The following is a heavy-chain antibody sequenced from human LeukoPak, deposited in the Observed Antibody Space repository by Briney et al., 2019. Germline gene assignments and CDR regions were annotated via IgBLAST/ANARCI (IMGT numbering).Heavy chain of an antibody. D-gene: IGHD3-9*01. V-gene: IGHV1-18*01. J-gene: IGHJ2*01. Sequence: AAVKGCCKASGYTFNTYGVTWVRQAPGQGLEWMGWISVYNGVSRYAQKFQGRVTLTTDRSTSTAYMELRSLRSDDTAMYYCARDGRFEYSHFYYFDHWGRGKLDPVSS. CDR1: GYTFNTYG. CDR3: ARDGRFEYSHFYYFDH. CDR2: ISVYNGVS.